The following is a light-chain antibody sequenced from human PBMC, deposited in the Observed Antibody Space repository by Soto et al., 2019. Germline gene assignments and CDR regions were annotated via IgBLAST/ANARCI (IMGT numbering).Light chain of an antibody. CDR3: HSRA. CDR2: DAS. J-gene: IGKJ5*01. Sequence: IPMTHSLASLSASVLHRVTITCRASQRISRWLAWYQQKPGRAPKLLIYDASTLESGVPSRFSGSGSETEFTLTISRLQPDDFATYFCHSRAFGQGTRLEIK. V-gene: IGKV1-5*01. CDR1: QRISRW.